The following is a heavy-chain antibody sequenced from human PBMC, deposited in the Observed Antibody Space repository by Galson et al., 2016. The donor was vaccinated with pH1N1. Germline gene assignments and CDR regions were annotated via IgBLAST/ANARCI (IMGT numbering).Heavy chain of an antibody. V-gene: IGHV3-74*01. CDR2: INSEGASI. Sequence: SLRLSCAASGFHFSYYWMRWFRQGPEKGLAWVSRINSEGASINYADSVRGRFTISRDNAKNTLYLQMNSLRAEDTAVYYCARDDGYDSSGSYADYWGRGTLVTVSS. CDR1: GFHFSYYW. J-gene: IGHJ4*02. CDR3: ARDDGYDSSGSYADY. D-gene: IGHD3-10*01.